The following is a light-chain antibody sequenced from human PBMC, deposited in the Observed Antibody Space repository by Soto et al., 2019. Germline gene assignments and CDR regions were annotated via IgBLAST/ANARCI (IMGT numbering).Light chain of an antibody. CDR3: QQYHVWPRT. J-gene: IGKJ1*01. CDR2: DAS. Sequence: ELVIAQTPATLSVSPGERATLSCRASQSVFDKLAWYQQKPGQAPRLLIYDASSRAADLPPRFSGSGSGTEFTLTISSLQSEDFGIYYCQQYHVWPRTFGQGTKVEIK. CDR1: QSVFDK. V-gene: IGKV3-15*01.